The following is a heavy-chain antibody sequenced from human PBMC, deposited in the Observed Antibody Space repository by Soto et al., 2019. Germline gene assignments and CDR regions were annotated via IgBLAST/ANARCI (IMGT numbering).Heavy chain of an antibody. J-gene: IGHJ6*03. V-gene: IGHV3-21*02. D-gene: IGHD3-3*01. CDR1: GFTFSAFS. CDR2: INEDSTYI. Sequence: EVRLVESGGGLVKPGGSLRLSCAASGFTFSAFSMNWVRQAPGKGLEWLSSINEDSTYIYYGDSLRGRSTISRDNAKDSLFLQKDSLRAGDRALYYCVRIFGGYFRSGYLDVGAMGPRSSS. CDR3: VRIFGGYFRSGYLDV.